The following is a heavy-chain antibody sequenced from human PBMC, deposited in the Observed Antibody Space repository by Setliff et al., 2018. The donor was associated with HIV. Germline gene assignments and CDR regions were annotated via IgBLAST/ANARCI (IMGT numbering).Heavy chain of an antibody. CDR2: INAGNGNT. J-gene: IGHJ4*02. D-gene: IGHD3-22*01. Sequence: ASVKVSCKASGYTFTTYAMMWVRQAPGQSPEWMGRINAGNGNTKYSQKFQGRVTITRDTSATTAYMELSSLRSEDTAVYYCARDHRPNYYDNSGSPGYWGQGTLVTVSS. CDR1: GYTFTTYA. V-gene: IGHV1-3*01. CDR3: ARDHRPNYYDNSGSPGY.